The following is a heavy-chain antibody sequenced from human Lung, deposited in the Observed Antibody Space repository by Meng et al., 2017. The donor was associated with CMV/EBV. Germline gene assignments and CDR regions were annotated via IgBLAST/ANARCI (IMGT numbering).Heavy chain of an antibody. CDR1: FTFGSYA. V-gene: IGHV3-23*01. CDR2: ISVGGDST. D-gene: IGHD4-17*01. Sequence: FTFGSYAMNWVRQAQGKGLEGVSVISVGGDSTYYADSVKGRFTVSRDNSENTLYLRMNSLRAEDTAVYFCAKDRYSRVYGDYFYYFDYWGQGALVTVSS. CDR3: AKDRYSRVYGDYFYYFDY. J-gene: IGHJ4*02.